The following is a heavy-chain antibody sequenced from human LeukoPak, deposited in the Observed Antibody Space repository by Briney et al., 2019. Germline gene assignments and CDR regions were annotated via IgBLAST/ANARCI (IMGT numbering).Heavy chain of an antibody. J-gene: IGHJ5*02. V-gene: IGHV3-7*01. CDR1: GFTFSSYW. D-gene: IGHD6-13*01. CDR3: ARLSIAAAGTEWFDP. Sequence: GGSLRLSCAASGFTFSSYWMSWVRQAPGKGLEWVANIKQDGSEKYYVDSVKGRFTISRDNAKNSLYPQMNSLRAEDTAVYYCARLSIAAAGTEWFDPWGQGTLVTVSS. CDR2: IKQDGSEK.